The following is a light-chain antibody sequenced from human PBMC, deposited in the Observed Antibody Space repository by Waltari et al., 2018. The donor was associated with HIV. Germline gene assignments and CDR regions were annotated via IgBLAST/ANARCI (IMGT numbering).Light chain of an antibody. CDR1: ESVGNS. Sequence: EIVLTQSPVTLSLFPGQRATLSCRASESVGNSLVWYQQKPGLAPRLLIYDVSYRAADIPSRFSGSGSETDFTLTISSLEPEDFAVYYCQQGSNWTRTFGQGTKLEIE. CDR2: DVS. V-gene: IGKV3-11*01. J-gene: IGKJ2*01. CDR3: QQGSNWTRT.